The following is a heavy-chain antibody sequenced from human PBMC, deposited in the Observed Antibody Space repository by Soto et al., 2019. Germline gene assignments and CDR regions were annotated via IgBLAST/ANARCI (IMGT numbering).Heavy chain of an antibody. CDR1: GYSFTSYW. J-gene: IGHJ6*02. Sequence: GETLKISCKGSGYSFTSYWIGWVRQMPGKGLEWMGIIYPGDSDTRYSPSFQGHVTISADKSISTAYLQWSSLKASDTAMYYCARLPDVDTAMQPDYYGMDVWGQGTTVTVSS. CDR3: ARLPDVDTAMQPDYYGMDV. V-gene: IGHV5-51*01. CDR2: IYPGDSDT. D-gene: IGHD5-18*01.